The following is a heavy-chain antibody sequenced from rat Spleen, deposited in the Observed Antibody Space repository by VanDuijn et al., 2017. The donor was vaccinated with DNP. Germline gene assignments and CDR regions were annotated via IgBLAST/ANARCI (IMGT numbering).Heavy chain of an antibody. Sequence: EVQLVESGGGFVQPGRSLKLSCAASGFTFSNYGMAWVRQAPTKGVEWVASITNSGGSIYYRDSLKGRITISRDNAKSTLYLQRDSMRSEDTATYYCVQPFAYWGQGTLVTVSS. CDR2: ITNSGGSI. CDR3: VQPFAY. D-gene: IGHD3-4*01. J-gene: IGHJ3*01. CDR1: GFTFSNYG. V-gene: IGHV5S13*01.